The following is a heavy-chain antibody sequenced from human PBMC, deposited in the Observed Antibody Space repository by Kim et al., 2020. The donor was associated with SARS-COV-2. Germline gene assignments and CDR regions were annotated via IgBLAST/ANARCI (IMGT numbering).Heavy chain of an antibody. CDR3: ATVDWGLTRNWFDP. J-gene: IGHJ5*02. V-gene: IGHV1-24*01. CDR2: FDPEDGET. CDR1: GYTLTELS. Sequence: ASVKVSCKVSGYTLTELSMHWVRQAPGKGLEWMGGFDPEDGETIYAQKFQGRVTMTEDTSTDTAYMELSSLRSEDTAVYYCATVDWGLTRNWFDPWGQGTLVTVSS. D-gene: IGHD7-27*01.